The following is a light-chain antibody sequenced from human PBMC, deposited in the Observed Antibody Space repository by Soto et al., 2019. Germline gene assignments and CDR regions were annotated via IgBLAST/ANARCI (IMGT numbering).Light chain of an antibody. V-gene: IGKV1-5*01. CDR3: QQYNSYST. J-gene: IGKJ2*01. CDR2: DAS. Sequence: IQMTQSPSTLSASVGDRVTITCRASQRISSWLAWYQQKPGKAPKLLIYDASSLESGVPSRFSGSGSGTEFTLTISSLQPDDFATYYCQQYNSYSTFGQGTKLEIK. CDR1: QRISSW.